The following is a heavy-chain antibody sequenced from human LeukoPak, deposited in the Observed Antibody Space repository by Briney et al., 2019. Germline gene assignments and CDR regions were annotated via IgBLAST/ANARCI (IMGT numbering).Heavy chain of an antibody. CDR2: IYYSGST. CDR1: GGSVSIHNYY. J-gene: IGHJ5*02. CDR3: ARDLYGSGNSLTESP. V-gene: IGHV4-61*01. Sequence: SETLSLTCTVSGGSVSIHNYYWSWIRQPPGKGLEWIGHIYYSGSTQYNPSLTSRVTLSIDTSKNQFSLKLNSVTAADTAMYYCARDLYGSGNSLTESPWGQGTLVTVSS. D-gene: IGHD3-10*01.